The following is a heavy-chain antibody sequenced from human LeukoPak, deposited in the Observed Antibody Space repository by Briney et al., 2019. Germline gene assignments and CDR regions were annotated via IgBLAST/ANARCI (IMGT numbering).Heavy chain of an antibody. Sequence: KPGGSLRLSCAASAFSFSDYSMNWVRQAPGKGLELVSSISSGGRHVYYAASVQGRFTISSDDAKNSLYLQMNSLRVEDMAVYYCVKDLMGRFLMGGTTAYLHHWGQGTLVTVSS. CDR1: AFSFSDYS. CDR2: ISSGGRHV. D-gene: IGHD1-1*01. J-gene: IGHJ1*01. V-gene: IGHV3-21*01. CDR3: VKDLMGRFLMGGTTAYLHH.